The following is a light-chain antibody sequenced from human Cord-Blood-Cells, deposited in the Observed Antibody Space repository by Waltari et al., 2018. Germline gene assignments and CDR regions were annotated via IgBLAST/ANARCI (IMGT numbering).Light chain of an antibody. CDR3: SSYTSSSTLDV. CDR2: DVS. V-gene: IGLV2-14*01. J-gene: IGLJ1*01. CDR1: SSDAGGYNY. Sequence: QSALTQPASVSGSPGPSITISCTGTSSDAGGYNYVSWYQQHQGKAPKLMIYDVSNRPSGVSNRFSGSKSGNTASLTISGLQAEDEADYYCSSYTSSSTLDVFGTGTKVTVL.